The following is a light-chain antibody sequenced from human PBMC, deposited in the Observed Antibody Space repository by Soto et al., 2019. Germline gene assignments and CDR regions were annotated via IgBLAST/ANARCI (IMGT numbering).Light chain of an antibody. CDR2: DVS. J-gene: IGLJ7*01. CDR3: SSYSSTNTLGV. CDR1: SSDVGGYNY. Sequence: QSALTQPASVSGSPGQSITISCTGTSSDVGGYNYVSWYHQHPGKAPKLIIYDVSNRPSGVSTRFSGSRSGNTASLTISGLQAEDEANYFCSSYSSTNTLGVFGGGTQLTVL. V-gene: IGLV2-14*01.